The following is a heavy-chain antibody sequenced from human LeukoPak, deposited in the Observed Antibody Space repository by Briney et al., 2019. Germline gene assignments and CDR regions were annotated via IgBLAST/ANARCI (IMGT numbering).Heavy chain of an antibody. J-gene: IGHJ6*03. V-gene: IGHV4-59*01. CDR1: GGSISSYY. CDR2: IYYSGRT. Sequence: ASETLSLTCTVSGGSISSYYWTWIRQPPGKGLEWMGYIYYSGRTNYNTSLKSRVTISVDTSKNQFSLKLRSVTAAVTAVYYCSRAGRGYNYGFVPSEVDYYYYYMDVWGKGITVTVSS. CDR3: SRAGRGYNYGFVPSEVDYYYYYMDV. D-gene: IGHD5-18*01.